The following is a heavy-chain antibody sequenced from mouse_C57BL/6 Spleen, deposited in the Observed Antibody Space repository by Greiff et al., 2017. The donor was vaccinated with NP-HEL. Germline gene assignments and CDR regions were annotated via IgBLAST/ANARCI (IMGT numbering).Heavy chain of an antibody. Sequence: EVHLVESGGGLVQPGGSLKLSCAASGFTFSDYYMYWVRQTPEKRLEWVAYISNGGGSTYYPDTVKGRFTISRDNAKNTLYLQMSRLKSEDTAMYYCARRVRRGYFDYWGQGTTLTVSS. J-gene: IGHJ2*01. D-gene: IGHD2-14*01. CDR1: GFTFSDYY. CDR3: ARRVRRGYFDY. CDR2: ISNGGGST. V-gene: IGHV5-12*01.